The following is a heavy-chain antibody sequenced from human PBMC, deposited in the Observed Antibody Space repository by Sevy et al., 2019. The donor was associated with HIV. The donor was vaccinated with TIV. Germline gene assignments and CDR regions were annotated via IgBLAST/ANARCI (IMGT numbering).Heavy chain of an antibody. CDR2: INHSGST. D-gene: IGHD5-18*01. CDR3: ARGHVGSYVYYYSYGMDV. V-gene: IGHV4-34*01. CDR1: GGSFSGYY. J-gene: IGHJ6*02. Sequence: SETLSLTCAVYGGSFSGYYLSWMRRPPGKGLEWIGEINHSGSTNYSPSLKSRVTISVDTSKNQFSLKLTSVTDADTGVYFCARGHVGSYVYYYSYGMDVWGQGTPVTVSS.